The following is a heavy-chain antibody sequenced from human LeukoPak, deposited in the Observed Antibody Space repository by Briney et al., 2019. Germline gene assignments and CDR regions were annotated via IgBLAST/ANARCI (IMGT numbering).Heavy chain of an antibody. Sequence: GGSLRLSCAASGFTFSIYSMNWVRQAPGKGLEWLSYITSDSNTIYYADSVKGRFTISRDNAKNSLYLQMNSLRAEDTAVYYCAKGTTDPPGPRYSSGWYVYYYMDVWGKGTTVTVSS. V-gene: IGHV3-48*01. CDR1: GFTFSIYS. CDR3: AKGTTDPPGPRYSSGWYVYYYMDV. CDR2: ITSDSNTI. J-gene: IGHJ6*03. D-gene: IGHD6-19*01.